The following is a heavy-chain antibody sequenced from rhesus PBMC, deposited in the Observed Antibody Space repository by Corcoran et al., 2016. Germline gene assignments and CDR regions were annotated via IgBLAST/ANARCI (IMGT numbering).Heavy chain of an antibody. CDR1: GHTPTEYT. CDR2: IKPKTGGT. Sequence: QAQLVQSEAEVKKSGSSVKVSCKAAGHTPTEYTMHSGRQAPGQELEWMGEIKPKTGGTNYAQKFQGRVTMTRDTSTSTAYMELSSLRSEDTAVYYCARTYCSGIYCYAPLYWGQGVLVTVSS. CDR3: ARTYCSGIYCYAPLY. V-gene: IGHV1-138*01. D-gene: IGHD2-27*01. J-gene: IGHJ4*01.